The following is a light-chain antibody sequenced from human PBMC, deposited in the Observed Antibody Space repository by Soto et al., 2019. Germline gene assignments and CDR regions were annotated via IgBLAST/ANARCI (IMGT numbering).Light chain of an antibody. Sequence: EVVLTQSPGTLSLSPVERATLSCRASQSVDNNYLAWYQQKPGQAPRLLIYGASSRTTGIPDRFSGSGSRTDFTLTITGLEPEYFAVYYWHQYGSSSLTFGGGTKVEIK. V-gene: IGKV3-20*01. CDR1: QSVDNNY. CDR3: HQYGSSSLT. CDR2: GAS. J-gene: IGKJ4*01.